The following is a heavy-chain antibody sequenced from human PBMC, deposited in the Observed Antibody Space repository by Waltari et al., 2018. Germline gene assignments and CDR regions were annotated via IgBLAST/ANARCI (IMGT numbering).Heavy chain of an antibody. J-gene: IGHJ4*02. CDR1: GFTFSSYW. D-gene: IGHD5-12*01. Sequence: EVQLVESGGGLVKPGGSLRLSCAASGFTFSSYWMHWVRQAPGKGLVWVSPSNSDGRSTSYADSVKSRFTISRDNAKNTLYLQMNSLRAEDTAVYYCARGYSGYDPPRYWGQGTLVTVSS. CDR3: ARGYSGYDPPRY. V-gene: IGHV3-74*01. CDR2: SNSDGRST.